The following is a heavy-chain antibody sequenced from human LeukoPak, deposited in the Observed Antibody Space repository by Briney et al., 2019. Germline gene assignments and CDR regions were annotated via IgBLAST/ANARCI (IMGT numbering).Heavy chain of an antibody. CDR3: ARVDYDFWSDYYYYFDS. J-gene: IGHJ4*02. D-gene: IGHD3-3*01. CDR2: INHSGNT. V-gene: IGHV4-34*01. Sequence: SETLSLTCAVYGGSFSGYYWSWIRQPPGKGLEWIGDINHSGNTNYNPSLKSRVTISIDTSKNQFSLKLISLTAADTAIYYCARVDYDFWSDYYYYFDSWGQGTLVTVSS. CDR1: GGSFSGYY.